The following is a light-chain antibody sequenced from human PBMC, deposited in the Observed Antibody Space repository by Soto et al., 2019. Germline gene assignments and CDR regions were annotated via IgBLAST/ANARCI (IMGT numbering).Light chain of an antibody. Sequence: EIVLTQSPGTLSLSPGERATLSCRASQSVSSSHLAWYQHKPGQATRLLIYAASSRATGSPDRFSGGGSGTDFTLTISRLEPEDFAFYYCQHYGDSLSITFGQGTRLEIK. CDR3: QHYGDSLSIT. CDR2: AAS. V-gene: IGKV3-20*01. J-gene: IGKJ5*01. CDR1: QSVSSSH.